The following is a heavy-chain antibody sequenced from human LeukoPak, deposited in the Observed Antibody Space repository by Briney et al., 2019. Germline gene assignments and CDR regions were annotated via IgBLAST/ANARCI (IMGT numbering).Heavy chain of an antibody. CDR1: GYTFTSYG. D-gene: IGHD3-10*01. J-gene: IGHJ4*02. V-gene: IGHV1-18*01. Sequence: ASVKVSCKASGYTFTSYGVSWVRQAPGQGLEWMGWISAYNGNTNYAQKLQGRVTMTTDTSTSTAYMELRSLRSDDTAVYYCARGGRDYGSGSYYNPGDYWGQGTLVTVSS. CDR3: ARGGRDYGSGSYYNPGDY. CDR2: ISAYNGNT.